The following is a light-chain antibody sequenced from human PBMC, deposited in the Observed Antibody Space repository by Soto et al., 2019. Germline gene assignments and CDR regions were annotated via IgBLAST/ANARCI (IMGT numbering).Light chain of an antibody. V-gene: IGLV2-23*01. CDR1: SNDVGSYNL. J-gene: IGLJ2*01. CDR3: CSYAGSDTYVL. Sequence: QSVLTQPASVSGSPGQSITISCTGTSNDVGSYNLVSWYRLHPGKAPKLMIFEDAKRPSGVSNRFSASKSGNTASLTISGLQAEDEADYYCCSYAGSDTYVLFGGGTKLTVL. CDR2: EDA.